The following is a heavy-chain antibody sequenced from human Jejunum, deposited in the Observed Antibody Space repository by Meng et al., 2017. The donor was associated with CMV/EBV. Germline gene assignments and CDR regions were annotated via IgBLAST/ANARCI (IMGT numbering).Heavy chain of an antibody. D-gene: IGHD5-24*01. V-gene: IGHV4-30-4*08. CDR2: IYHKGHT. Sequence: QGPLPESGPGLVEPSQTLSLTCNVAGGSIASDDYWWSWIRQPPGKGLEWIGYIYHKGHTYYNPSLRSRISISVDTSKNQFSLRLNSVTAADTAVYYCARDKAGYKNCDSWGQGTLVTVSS. CDR1: GGSIASDDYW. CDR3: ARDKAGYKNCDS. J-gene: IGHJ5*01.